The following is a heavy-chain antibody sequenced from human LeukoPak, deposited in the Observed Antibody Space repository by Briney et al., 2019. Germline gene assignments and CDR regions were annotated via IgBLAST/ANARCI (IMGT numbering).Heavy chain of an antibody. Sequence: PSETLSLTCTVSGGSISSYYWSWIRQPPGKGLEWIGYIYYSGSTNYNPSLKSRVTISVDTSKNQFSLKLSSVTAADTAVYYCVRVGRITMVRGVINEHFDYWGQGTLVTVSS. CDR1: GGSISSYY. CDR3: VRVGRITMVRGVINEHFDY. V-gene: IGHV4-59*01. CDR2: IYYSGST. D-gene: IGHD3-10*01. J-gene: IGHJ4*02.